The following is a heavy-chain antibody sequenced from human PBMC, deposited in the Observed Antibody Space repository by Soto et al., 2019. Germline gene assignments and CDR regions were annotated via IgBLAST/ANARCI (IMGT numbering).Heavy chain of an antibody. CDR1: GFTVSINY. CDR3: ARDRGENCFDP. V-gene: IGHV3-53*01. D-gene: IGHD3-10*01. Sequence: GGSLILSCAASGFTVSINYMNWVRQAPGRGLEWVSVIYSGGRTDYADSVKGRFTVSRDDSKNTLYLQMHNLRAEDTALYYCARDRGENCFDPWGQGTMVTVSS. J-gene: IGHJ5*02. CDR2: IYSGGRT.